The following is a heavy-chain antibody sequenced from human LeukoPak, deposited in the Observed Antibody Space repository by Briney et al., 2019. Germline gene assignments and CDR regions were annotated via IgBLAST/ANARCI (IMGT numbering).Heavy chain of an antibody. D-gene: IGHD1-26*01. Sequence: VGFLRLSCVASGFAFSRYSMHWVRQVPGKGLEWVSRLNEDGRTTAYAESVQGRVAIYRDNNKNTLYLLMYSLGVDDTAVYYCARDLGGRAGSWGQGTLVTVSS. CDR2: LNEDGRTT. CDR3: ARDLGGRAGS. CDR1: GFAFSRYS. J-gene: IGHJ1*01. V-gene: IGHV3-74*01.